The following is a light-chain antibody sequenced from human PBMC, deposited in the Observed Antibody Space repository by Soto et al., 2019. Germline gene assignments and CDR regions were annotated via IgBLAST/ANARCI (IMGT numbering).Light chain of an antibody. J-gene: IGKJ3*01. CDR3: QQDYNLPPT. V-gene: IGKV3D-15*01. CDR1: QSVSID. Sequence: EIVMTQSPATLSVSPGERATLSCRASQSVSIDVAWYQQTPGQAPRLLIYGASTRATGIPARFSGSGSGTDFTLTISSLQPEDFAVYYCQQDYNLPPTFGPGTKVDIK. CDR2: GAS.